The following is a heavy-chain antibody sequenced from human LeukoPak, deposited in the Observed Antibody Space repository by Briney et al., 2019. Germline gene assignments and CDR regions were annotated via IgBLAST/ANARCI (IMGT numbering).Heavy chain of an antibody. V-gene: IGHV1-18*01. Sequence: GASVKVSCKTSGYTFTSYGISWVRQAPGQGLEWMGWISAYNGNTRYAQKVQGRLTVTKDTSTTTVYTELRGLRSDDTAVYCCARDAFDIWGQGTMVTVSS. CDR1: GYTFTSYG. CDR2: ISAYNGNT. CDR3: ARDAFDI. J-gene: IGHJ3*02.